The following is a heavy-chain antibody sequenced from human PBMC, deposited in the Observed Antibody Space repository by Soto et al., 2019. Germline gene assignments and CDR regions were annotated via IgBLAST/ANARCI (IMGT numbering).Heavy chain of an antibody. CDR2: ISGSGGST. V-gene: IGHV3-23*01. J-gene: IGHJ4*02. Sequence: SGGSLRLSCAASGFTFSSYAMSWVRQAPGKGLEWVSAISGSGGSTYYADSVKGRFTISRDNSKNTLYLQMNSLRAEDTAVYYCAKAPSYYYDSSGYPFDYWGQGTLVTVSS. CDR1: GFTFSSYA. CDR3: AKAPSYYYDSSGYPFDY. D-gene: IGHD3-22*01.